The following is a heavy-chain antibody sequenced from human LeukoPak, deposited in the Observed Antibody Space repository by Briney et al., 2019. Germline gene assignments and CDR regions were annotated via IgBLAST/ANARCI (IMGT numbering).Heavy chain of an antibody. D-gene: IGHD5-18*01. V-gene: IGHV3-9*01. CDR2: ISWNSGSI. J-gene: IGHJ4*02. CDR1: GFTFDDYA. CDR3: AKVPGYSYGPYFFDY. Sequence: PGGSLRLSCAASGFTFDDYAMHWVRQAPGNGLEWVSGISWNSGSIGYADSVKGRFTISRDNAKNSLYLQMNSLRAEDTALYYCAKVPGYSYGPYFFDYWGQGTLVTVSS.